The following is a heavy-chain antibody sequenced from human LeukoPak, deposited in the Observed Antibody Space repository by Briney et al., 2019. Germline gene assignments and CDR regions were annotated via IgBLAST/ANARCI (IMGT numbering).Heavy chain of an antibody. CDR3: ARGGDSSSWYEFDP. CDR1: GYTFTSYD. V-gene: IGHV1-8*01. J-gene: IGHJ5*02. CDR2: MNPNSGNT. Sequence: EASVKVSCKASGYTFTSYDINWVRQPTGQGLEWMGWMNPNSGNTGYAQKFQGRVTMTRNTSISTAYMELSSLRSEDTAVYYCARGGDSSSWYEFDPWGQGTLVTVSS. D-gene: IGHD6-13*01.